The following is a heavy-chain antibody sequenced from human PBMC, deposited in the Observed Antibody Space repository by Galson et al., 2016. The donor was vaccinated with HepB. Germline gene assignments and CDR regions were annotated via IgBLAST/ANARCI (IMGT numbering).Heavy chain of an antibody. Sequence: SLRLSCAASGFKFSNSTMNWVRQAPGKGLEWVSSVSSSGRYYFYADTIKGRFTMSRDNAKNSLSLQMDSLRADDTAVYYCTRGLVGTTELPFDSWGQGTLVTVSS. CDR1: GFKFSNST. CDR2: VSSSGRYY. CDR3: TRGLVGTTELPFDS. D-gene: IGHD1-26*01. V-gene: IGHV3-21*01. J-gene: IGHJ4*02.